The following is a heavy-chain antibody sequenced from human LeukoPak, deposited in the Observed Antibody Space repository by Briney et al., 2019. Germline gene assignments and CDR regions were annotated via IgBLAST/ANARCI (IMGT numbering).Heavy chain of an antibody. V-gene: IGHV4-59*01. CDR3: ARGRLLEWFDS. Sequence: SETVSLTCTVSGASISNYYWSWIRQSPGKGLEWIGHIYYSGSINSHPSLKSRVTISVDPSKSQFSLKLSSVTAADTAVYYCARGRLLEWFDSWGQGTLVSVSS. J-gene: IGHJ5*02. D-gene: IGHD3-3*01. CDR2: IYYSGSI. CDR1: GASISNYY.